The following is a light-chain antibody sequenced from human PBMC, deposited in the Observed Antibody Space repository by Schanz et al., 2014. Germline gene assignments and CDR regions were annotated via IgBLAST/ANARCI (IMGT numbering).Light chain of an antibody. CDR1: QSVSSN. V-gene: IGKV3-20*01. CDR2: GAS. CDR3: QQYGSSPPMYT. J-gene: IGKJ2*01. Sequence: EIVMTQSPATLSVSPGERATLSCRASQSVSSNLAWYQQKPGQAPRLLIYGASTRSIGIPDRFSGSGSGTDFTLTISRLEPEDFAVYYCQQYGSSPPMYTFGQGTKLEIK.